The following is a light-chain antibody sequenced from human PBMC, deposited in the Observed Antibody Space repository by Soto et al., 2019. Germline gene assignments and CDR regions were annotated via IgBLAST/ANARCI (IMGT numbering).Light chain of an antibody. Sequence: QSVLTQPASVSRSPGQSITISCTGTSSDIGGYNYVSWYQQHPGKAPKLMIYDASDRPSGVSNRFSGSKSGNTASLTISGLQAEDEADYYCASYASSNTVLFGGGTKVTVL. CDR2: DAS. J-gene: IGLJ2*01. CDR3: ASYASSNTVL. V-gene: IGLV2-14*03. CDR1: SSDIGGYNY.